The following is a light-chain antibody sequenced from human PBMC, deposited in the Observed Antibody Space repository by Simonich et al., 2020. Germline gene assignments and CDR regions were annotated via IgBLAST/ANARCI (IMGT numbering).Light chain of an antibody. CDR2: AAS. CDR1: KGISSS. CDR3: QQYYSFPL. J-gene: IGKJ4*01. Sequence: STGDRVTISCRMRKGISSSLDWYQQKPGKAPELLIYAASTLQRGVPSRFSGSGSGTDFTLTISCLQSEDFATYYCQQYYSFPLFGGGTKVEIK. V-gene: IGKV1D-8*02.